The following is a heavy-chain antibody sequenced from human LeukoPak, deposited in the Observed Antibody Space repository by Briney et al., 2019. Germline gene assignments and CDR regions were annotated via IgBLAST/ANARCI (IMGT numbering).Heavy chain of an antibody. CDR1: GGSISSDHW. V-gene: IGHV4-59*11. J-gene: IGHJ4*02. Sequence: SETLSLTCAVSGGSISSDHWWSWIRQPPGKGLEWIGYIYYSGSTNYNPSLKSRVTISVDTSKNQFSLKLGSVTAADTAVYYCARVVRVLRFLESQYYFDYWGQGTLVTVSS. CDR2: IYYSGST. D-gene: IGHD3-3*01. CDR3: ARVVRVLRFLESQYYFDY.